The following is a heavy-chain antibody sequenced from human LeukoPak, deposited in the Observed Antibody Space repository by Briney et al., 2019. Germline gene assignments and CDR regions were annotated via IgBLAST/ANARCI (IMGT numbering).Heavy chain of an antibody. Sequence: SETLSLTCTVSGYSISSGYYWGWIRQPPGKGLEWIGSIYHSGSTYYNPSLKSRVTISVDRSKNQFSLKLSSVTAADTAVYYCATQYYDFWSGYSYWGQGTLVTVSS. V-gene: IGHV4-38-2*02. D-gene: IGHD3-3*01. J-gene: IGHJ4*02. CDR1: GYSISSGYY. CDR3: ATQYYDFWSGYSY. CDR2: IYHSGST.